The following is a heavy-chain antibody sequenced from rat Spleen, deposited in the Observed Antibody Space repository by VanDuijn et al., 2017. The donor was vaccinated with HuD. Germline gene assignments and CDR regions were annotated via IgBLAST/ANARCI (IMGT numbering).Heavy chain of an antibody. V-gene: IGHV5-62*01. J-gene: IGHJ2*01. CDR2: ISSNSGT. CDR3: ARPFTYPGITEYFDH. D-gene: IGHD1-4*01. Sequence: VQLVESGGGLVQPGKSLKLSCSASGFTFSSYGMHWIRQAPGKGLDWVAYISSNSGTVYVDAVKGRFTISRDNAKNTLYLQLNSLKSEDTAIYYCARPFTYPGITEYFDHWGQGVMVTVSS. CDR1: GFTFSSYG.